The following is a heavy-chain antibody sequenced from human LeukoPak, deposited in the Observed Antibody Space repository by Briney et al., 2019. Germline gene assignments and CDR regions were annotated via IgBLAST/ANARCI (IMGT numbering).Heavy chain of an antibody. V-gene: IGHV1-8*02. CDR1: GYTFTSYG. Sequence: ASVKVSCKASGYTFTSYGISWVRQATGQGLEWMGWMNPNSGNTGYAQKFQGRVTMTRNTSIGTAYMELSSLRSEDTAVYYCARGRGENDILTGFLFGYWGQGTLVTVSS. J-gene: IGHJ4*02. D-gene: IGHD3-9*01. CDR2: MNPNSGNT. CDR3: ARGRGENDILTGFLFGY.